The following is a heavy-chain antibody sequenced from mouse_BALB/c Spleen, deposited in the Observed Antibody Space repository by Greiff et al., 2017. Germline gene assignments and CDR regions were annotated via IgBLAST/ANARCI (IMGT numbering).Heavy chain of an antibody. CDR2: IYPYNGGT. CDR1: GYTFTDYN. CDR3: ARKRGLYGNWPFAY. J-gene: IGHJ3*01. V-gene: IGHV1S29*02. D-gene: IGHD2-1*01. Sequence: VQLKESGPELVKPGASVKISCKASGYTFTDYNMHWVKQSHGKSLEWIGYIYPYNGGTGYNQKFKSKATLTVDNSSSTAYMELRSLTSEDSAVYYCARKRGLYGNWPFAYWGQGTLVTVSA.